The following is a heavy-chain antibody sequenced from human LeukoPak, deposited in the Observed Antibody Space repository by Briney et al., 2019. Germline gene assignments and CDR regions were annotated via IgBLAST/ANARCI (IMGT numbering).Heavy chain of an antibody. D-gene: IGHD5-18*01. V-gene: IGHV4-39*07. CDR2: IYYSGST. J-gene: IGHJ6*03. CDR3: ARGVDTAGYNYYYYYYMDV. Sequence: SETLSLTCTVSGGSISITTYYWGWIRQPPGKGLEWIGNIYYSGSTYYNPSLKSRVTISVDTSKNQFSLKLSSVTAADTAVYYCARGVDTAGYNYYYYYYMDVWGKGTTVTVSS. CDR1: GGSISITTYY.